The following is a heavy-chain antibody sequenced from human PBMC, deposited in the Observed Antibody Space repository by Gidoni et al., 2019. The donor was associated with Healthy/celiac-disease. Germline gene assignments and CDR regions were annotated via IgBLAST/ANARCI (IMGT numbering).Heavy chain of an antibody. J-gene: IGHJ6*02. V-gene: IGHV3-48*02. D-gene: IGHD1-26*01. CDR2: IRRSSSNI. CDR3: ARDLWYSGSYRPYYYYGMDV. Sequence: EVPLVASGGGLVQPGRSLRLSCAASGFTLSSCRMNWVRQAPGKGLGWGSDIRRSSSNIYYADSVKGGFTSSRDNAKKSLDLQMNSLRDEETAVYYCARDLWYSGSYRPYYYYGMDVWGQGTTVTVSS. CDR1: GFTLSSCR.